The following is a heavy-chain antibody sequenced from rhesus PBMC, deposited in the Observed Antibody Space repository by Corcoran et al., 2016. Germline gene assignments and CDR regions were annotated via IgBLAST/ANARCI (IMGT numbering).Heavy chain of an antibody. CDR2: NNPTNGNT. V-gene: IGHV1-200*01. CDR3: ARRLAYFDY. CDR1: GYTFTSYS. Sequence: QVQLVQSGAEVKKPGASVKLSCKASGYTFTSYSVNWVRQAPGQGLEWMGGNNPTNGNTGYPQKFQGRVTMTRYTSTSTAYMELSSLRSEDTAVYYCARRLAYFDYWGQGVLVTVSS. D-gene: IGHD6-31*01. J-gene: IGHJ4*01.